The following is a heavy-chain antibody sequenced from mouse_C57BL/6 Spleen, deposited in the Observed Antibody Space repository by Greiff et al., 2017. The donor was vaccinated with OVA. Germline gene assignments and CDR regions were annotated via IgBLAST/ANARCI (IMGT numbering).Heavy chain of an antibody. V-gene: IGHV3-1*01. CDR2: ISYSGST. CDR3: ARAGCDDYAMDY. CDR1: GYSITSGYD. D-gene: IGHD2-13*01. Sequence: EVQLQESGPGMVKPSQSLSLTCTVTGYSITSGYDWHWIRPFPGNKLEWMGYISYSGSTNYNPSLKSRISITHDTSKNHFFLKLNSVTTEDTATYYCARAGCDDYAMDYWGQGTSVTVSS. J-gene: IGHJ4*01.